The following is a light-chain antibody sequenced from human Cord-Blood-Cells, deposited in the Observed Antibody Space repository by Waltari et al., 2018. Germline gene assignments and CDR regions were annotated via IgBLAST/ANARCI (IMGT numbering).Light chain of an antibody. V-gene: IGKV1-39*01. Sequence: DFQMPQSPSSLSASVGDRVTITFRSSQSISSYLNWYQQKPGKHPKLLIYAASSLQSGVPSRCIGSGSGTEFTPTISSLQAEDFATYYCQQSYSTLWTFGQGTKVEIK. CDR1: QSISSY. CDR2: AAS. J-gene: IGKJ1*01. CDR3: QQSYSTLWT.